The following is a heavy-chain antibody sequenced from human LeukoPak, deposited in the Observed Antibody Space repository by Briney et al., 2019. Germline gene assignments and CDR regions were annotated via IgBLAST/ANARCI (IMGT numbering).Heavy chain of an antibody. CDR1: GFTFSTYV. D-gene: IGHD2-2*01. Sequence: GGSLRLSCAASGFTFSTYVMSWVRQAPGKGLEWVSVISGSDSSTYYADSVKGRFTISRDNSKNTLYLQMNSLRAEDTVVYYCAKVEGGYCSSTSCPGAFDIWGQGTMVTVSS. CDR3: AKVEGGYCSSTSCPGAFDI. V-gene: IGHV3-23*01. CDR2: ISGSDSST. J-gene: IGHJ3*02.